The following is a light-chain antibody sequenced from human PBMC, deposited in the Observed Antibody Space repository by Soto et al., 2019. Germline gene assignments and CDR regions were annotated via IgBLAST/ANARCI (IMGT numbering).Light chain of an antibody. CDR3: QQRSNWPPT. Sequence: EIVLTQSPATPSLSPGERATLSCRASQSVSSYLAWYQQKPGQAPRLLIYDASNRATGIPARFSGSGSGTDFTLTISSLESEDFAVYYCQQRSNWPPTFGQGTKVEIK. CDR1: QSVSSY. CDR2: DAS. J-gene: IGKJ1*01. V-gene: IGKV3-11*01.